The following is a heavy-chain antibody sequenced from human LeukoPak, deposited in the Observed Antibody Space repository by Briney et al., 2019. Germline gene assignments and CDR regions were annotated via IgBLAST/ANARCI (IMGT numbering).Heavy chain of an antibody. V-gene: IGHV3-49*03. J-gene: IGHJ4*02. CDR1: GLTFGDYA. CDR3: SRAKSNYYDSSAPNY. CDR2: IRSKAYGGTT. D-gene: IGHD3-22*01. Sequence: GGSLRLSCTASGLTFGDYAMSWFRQAPGKGLEWVGFIRSKAYGGTTEYAASVKGRFTISRDDSKSIAYLQMNSLKTEDTAVYYCSRAKSNYYDSSAPNYWGRGTLVTVSS.